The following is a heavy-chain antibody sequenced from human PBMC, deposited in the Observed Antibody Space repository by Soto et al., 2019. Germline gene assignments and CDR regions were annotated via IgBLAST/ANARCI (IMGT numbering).Heavy chain of an antibody. J-gene: IGHJ4*02. CDR2: ISGSGGST. Sequence: GGSLRLSCAASGVNFISYAMSWVRQAPGKGLEWVSAISGSGGSTYYADSVKGRFTISRDNSKNTLYLQMNSLRAEDTAVYYCAKDRVQVPAAIGYWGQGTLVTVSS. V-gene: IGHV3-23*01. D-gene: IGHD2-2*02. CDR1: GVNFISYA. CDR3: AKDRVQVPAAIGY.